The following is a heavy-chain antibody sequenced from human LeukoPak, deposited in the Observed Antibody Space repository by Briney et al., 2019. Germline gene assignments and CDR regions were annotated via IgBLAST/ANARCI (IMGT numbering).Heavy chain of an antibody. CDR3: ASLGELSGHPAGALDY. Sequence: GGSLRLSCAASGFTFSSYGMHWVRQAPGKGLEWVAVISYDGSNKYYADSVKGRFTISRDNSKNTLYLQMNSLRAEDTAVYYCASLGELSGHPAGALDYWGQGTLVTVSA. CDR1: GFTFSSYG. CDR2: ISYDGSNK. V-gene: IGHV3-30*03. D-gene: IGHD3-16*02. J-gene: IGHJ4*02.